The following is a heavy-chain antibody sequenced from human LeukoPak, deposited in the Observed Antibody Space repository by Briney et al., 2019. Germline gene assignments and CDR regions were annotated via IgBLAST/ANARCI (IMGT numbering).Heavy chain of an antibody. Sequence: ASVKVSCKASGYTFTGYYMHWVRQAPGQGLEWMGWINPNSGGTNYAQKFQGRFTMTRDTSISTAYMELSRLRSDDTAVYYCARVYSYGYFYFDYWGQGTLVTVSS. CDR3: ARVYSYGYFYFDY. D-gene: IGHD5-18*01. CDR2: INPNSGGT. CDR1: GYTFTGYY. V-gene: IGHV1-2*02. J-gene: IGHJ4*02.